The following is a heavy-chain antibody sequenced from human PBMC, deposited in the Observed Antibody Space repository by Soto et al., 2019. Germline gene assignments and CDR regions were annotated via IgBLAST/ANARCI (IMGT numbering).Heavy chain of an antibody. CDR3: AREMGFYSSSSRITPSDY. CDR1: GFTFSSYS. CDR2: ISSSSSTI. Sequence: GGSLRLSCAASGFTFSSYSMNWVRQAPGKGLEWVSYISSSSSTIYYADSVKGRFTISRDNAKNSLYLQMNSLRDEDTAVYYCAREMGFYSSSSRITPSDYWGQGTLVTVSS. V-gene: IGHV3-48*02. D-gene: IGHD6-6*01. J-gene: IGHJ4*02.